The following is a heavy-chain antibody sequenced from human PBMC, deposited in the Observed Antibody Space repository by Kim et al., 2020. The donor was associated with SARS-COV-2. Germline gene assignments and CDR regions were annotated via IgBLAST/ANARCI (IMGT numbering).Heavy chain of an antibody. D-gene: IGHD3-10*01. CDR2: IGATGKT. Sequence: GGSLRLSCVGFGFSFRNFAMNWVRHFPGKGLEWVASIGATGKTFYAASVRGRFIISRDDSSDQLFLQLNNLRVDDTPLYSCAMSSISTPRRVLGHWGPGTNATVSS. CDR3: AMSSISTPRRVLGH. J-gene: IGHJ3*01. CDR1: GFSFRNFA. V-gene: IGHV3-23*01.